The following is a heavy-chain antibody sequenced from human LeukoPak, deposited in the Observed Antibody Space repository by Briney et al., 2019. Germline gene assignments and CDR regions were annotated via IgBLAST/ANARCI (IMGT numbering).Heavy chain of an antibody. Sequence: GGSLRLSCAASGFTFSSYGMHWVRQAPGKGLEWVAFIRYDGSNKYYADSVKGRFTISRDNSKNTLYLQMNSLRAEDTAVYYCAKDMTPAYYYGSGSYYYFDYWGQGTLVTVSS. J-gene: IGHJ4*02. D-gene: IGHD3-10*01. V-gene: IGHV3-30*02. CDR2: IRYDGSNK. CDR3: AKDMTPAYYYGSGSYYYFDY. CDR1: GFTFSSYG.